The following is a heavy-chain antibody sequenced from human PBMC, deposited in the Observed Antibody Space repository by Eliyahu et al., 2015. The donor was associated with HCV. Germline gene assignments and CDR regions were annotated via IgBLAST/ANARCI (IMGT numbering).Heavy chain of an antibody. CDR2: ISSNGGST. Sequence: EVQLVESGGGLVQPGGSLRLSCSASGFTFSXYAMHWVRQAPGKGLEYVSAISSNGGSTYYADSVKGRFTISRDNSKNTLYLQMSSLRAEDTAVYYCVKEGGVSSGWYYFDYWGQGTLVTVSS. CDR3: VKEGGVSSGWYYFDY. J-gene: IGHJ4*02. D-gene: IGHD6-19*01. CDR1: GFTFSXYA. V-gene: IGHV3-64D*06.